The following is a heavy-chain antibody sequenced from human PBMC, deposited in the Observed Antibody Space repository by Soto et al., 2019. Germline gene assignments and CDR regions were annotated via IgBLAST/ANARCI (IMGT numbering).Heavy chain of an antibody. D-gene: IGHD6-19*01. V-gene: IGHV1-18*01. CDR1: GYTFTNYG. Sequence: PLEQSGAEVKKPGASVKVSCRASGYTFTNYGITWVRQAPGQELEWMGWISGYNGDTKYSQKFQGRVTMTKETSTSTVYMELRSLRSDDTAMFYCARDQSSGWYGKESGLDVWGQGTTVTVSS. J-gene: IGHJ6*02. CDR3: ARDQSSGWYGKESGLDV. CDR2: ISGYNGDT.